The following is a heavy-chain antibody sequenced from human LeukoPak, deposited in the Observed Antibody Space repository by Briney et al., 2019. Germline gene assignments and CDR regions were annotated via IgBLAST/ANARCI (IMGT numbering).Heavy chain of an antibody. CDR1: GGTFSSYA. V-gene: IGHV1-69*13. D-gene: IGHD6-6*01. CDR2: IIPIFGTA. CDR3: ASGEIAARVDY. Sequence: AASVKVSCKASGGTFSSYAISWVRQAPGQGLGWMGGIIPIFGTANYAQKFQGRVTITADESTSTAYMELSSLRSEDTAVYYCASGEIAARVDYWGQGTLVTVSS. J-gene: IGHJ4*02.